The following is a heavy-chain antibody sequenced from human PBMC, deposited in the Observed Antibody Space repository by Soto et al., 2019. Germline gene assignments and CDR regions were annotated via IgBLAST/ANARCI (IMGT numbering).Heavy chain of an antibody. CDR1: GYSISSGDYY. CDR2: IYYSGST. Sequence: SETLSLTCAVSGYSISSGDYYWSWIRQPPGKGLEWIGYIYYSGSTYYNPSLKSRVTISVDTSKNQFSLKLSSVTAADTAVYYCARVRFLSPRYNWFDPWGQGTLVTVSS. J-gene: IGHJ5*02. CDR3: ARVRFLSPRYNWFDP. D-gene: IGHD3-3*01. V-gene: IGHV4-30-4*01.